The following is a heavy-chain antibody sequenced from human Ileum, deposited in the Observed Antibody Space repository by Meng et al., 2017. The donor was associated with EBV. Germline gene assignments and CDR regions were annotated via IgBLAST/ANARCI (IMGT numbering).Heavy chain of an antibody. Sequence: SVRRLVNSSGPLSLLVAVSGASISSSYWGTWVRQPPEKGLEWIGEIYHSGSTNYNPSLKSRLTLSVDKSKSQFSLELISVTAADTAVYYCARGRRFGSGRYALDYWGQGTLVTVSS. J-gene: IGHJ4*02. CDR3: ARGRRFGSGRYALDY. CDR1: GASISSSYW. D-gene: IGHD3-10*01. CDR2: IYHSGST. V-gene: IGHV4-4*02.